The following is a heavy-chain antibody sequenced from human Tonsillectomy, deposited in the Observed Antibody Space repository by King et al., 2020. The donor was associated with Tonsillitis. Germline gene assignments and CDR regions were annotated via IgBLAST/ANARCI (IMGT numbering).Heavy chain of an antibody. V-gene: IGHV3-11*01. CDR1: GFTFSDYY. CDR2: IDTVGTSP. CDR3: AGDRYSGSYYDS. D-gene: IGHD1-26*01. J-gene: IGHJ4*02. Sequence: VQLVESGGGLVKPGGSLRLSCAASGFTFSDYYMSWIRQAPGKGLEWVSYIDTVGTSPYYADSVEGRLTISRDNAKNSLYLQMNSLRAEDTAVYYCAGDRYSGSYYDSWGQGTLVTVSS.